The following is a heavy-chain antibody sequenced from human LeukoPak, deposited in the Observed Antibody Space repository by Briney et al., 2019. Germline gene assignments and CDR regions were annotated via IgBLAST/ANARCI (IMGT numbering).Heavy chain of an antibody. CDR1: GYTFTGYY. J-gene: IGHJ6*02. CDR2: INPNSGGT. Sequence: GASVKVSRNASGYTFTGYYMHWVRQAPGQGLEWMGWINPNSGGTNYAQKFQGWVTMTRDTSISTAYMELSRLRSDDTAVYYCARDRAVAGTFYYYYGMDVWGQGTTVTVSS. V-gene: IGHV1-2*04. CDR3: ARDRAVAGTFYYYYGMDV. D-gene: IGHD6-19*01.